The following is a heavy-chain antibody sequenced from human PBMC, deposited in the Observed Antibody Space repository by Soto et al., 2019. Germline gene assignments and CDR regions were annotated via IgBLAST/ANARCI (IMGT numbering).Heavy chain of an antibody. Sequence: EVQLVESGGGLVKPGGSLRLSCAASGFTFNSAWMNWVRQAPGKGLEWVGRIKSKTDGGTTDYAAPVKGRFTISRDDSKDTIYLQMNSLKTEDTAVYYCTTDLPTLIPQVDYWGQGTLVTVSS. D-gene: IGHD4-4*01. J-gene: IGHJ4*02. CDR2: IKSKTDGGTT. V-gene: IGHV3-15*07. CDR3: TTDLPTLIPQVDY. CDR1: GFTFNSAW.